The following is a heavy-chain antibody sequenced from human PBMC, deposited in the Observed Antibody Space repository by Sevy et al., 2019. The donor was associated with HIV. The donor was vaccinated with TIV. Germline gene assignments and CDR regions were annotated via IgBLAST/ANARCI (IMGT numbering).Heavy chain of an antibody. CDR1: GFTFSSYG. V-gene: IGHV3-33*06. CDR3: AKEGSDVWGSYRPFDY. J-gene: IGHJ4*02. D-gene: IGHD3-16*02. Sequence: GGSLRLSCAASGFTFSSYGMHWVRQAPGKGLEWVAVIWYDGSNKYYADSVKGRFTISRDNSKNTLYLQMNSLRVEDTAVYYCAKEGSDVWGSYRPFDYWGQGTLVTVSS. CDR2: IWYDGSNK.